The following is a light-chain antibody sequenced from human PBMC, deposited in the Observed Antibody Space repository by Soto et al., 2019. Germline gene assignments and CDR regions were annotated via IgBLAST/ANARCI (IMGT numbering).Light chain of an antibody. Sequence: QSALTQPASVSGSPGQSITISCTGTSSDVGGYNYVSWYQQHPGKAPKLMIYEVSNRPSGVSDRFSGSKSATSGSLAITGHQAEDEADYYCQSFDSSLSGYVFGTGTKGTVL. CDR2: EVS. V-gene: IGLV2-14*01. CDR3: QSFDSSLSGYV. CDR1: SSDVGGYNY. J-gene: IGLJ1*01.